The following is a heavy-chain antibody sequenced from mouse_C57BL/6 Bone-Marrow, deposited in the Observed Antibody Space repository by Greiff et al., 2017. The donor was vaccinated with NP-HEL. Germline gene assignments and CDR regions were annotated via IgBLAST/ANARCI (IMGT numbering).Heavy chain of an antibody. Sequence: QVQLKQSGPELVKPGASVKLSCKASGYTFTSYDINWVKQRPGQGLEWIGWIYPRDGSTKYNEKVKGKATLTVDTSSSTAYRELHSLTSEDSAFYFCARSWDYWGQGTTLTVSS. V-gene: IGHV1-85*01. J-gene: IGHJ2*01. CDR2: IYPRDGST. CDR3: ARSWDY. CDR1: GYTFTSYD.